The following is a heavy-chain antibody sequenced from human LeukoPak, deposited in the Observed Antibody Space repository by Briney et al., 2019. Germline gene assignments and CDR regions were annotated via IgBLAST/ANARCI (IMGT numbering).Heavy chain of an antibody. Sequence: GGSLRLSCAASGFTFSSYVMSWVRQAPGKGLEWVAVISYDGSNKYYADSVKGRFTISRDNSKNTLYLQMNSLRAEDTAVYYCAKASAMIVVVSKHFDYWGQGTLVTVSS. CDR3: AKASAMIVVVSKHFDY. J-gene: IGHJ4*02. D-gene: IGHD3-22*01. V-gene: IGHV3-30*18. CDR2: ISYDGSNK. CDR1: GFTFSSYV.